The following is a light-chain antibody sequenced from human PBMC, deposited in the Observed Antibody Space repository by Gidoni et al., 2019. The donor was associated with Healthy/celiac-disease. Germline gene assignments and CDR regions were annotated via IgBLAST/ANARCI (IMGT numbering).Light chain of an antibody. Sequence: EIVMTQSPATLSVSPGERATLSCRASQRVSSNLAWYQQKPGQAPRLLIYGESSSATGIQARFSGSGSGTEFTLTISSLQSEDFAVYYCQQYNNWPPWTFGQGTKVEIK. CDR2: GES. CDR3: QQYNNWPPWT. CDR1: QRVSSN. J-gene: IGKJ1*01. V-gene: IGKV3-15*01.